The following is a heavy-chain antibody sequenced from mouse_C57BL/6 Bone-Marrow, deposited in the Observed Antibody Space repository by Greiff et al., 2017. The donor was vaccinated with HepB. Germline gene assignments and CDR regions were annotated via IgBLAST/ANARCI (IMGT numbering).Heavy chain of an antibody. CDR2: IYPGSGST. Sequence: VQLQQPGAELVKPGASVKMSCKASGYTFTSYWITGVKQRPGQGLEWIGDIYPGSGSTNYNEKFKSKATLSVDTSSSTAYMQLSSLTSEDSAVYYCARGGGRAWFAYWGQGTLVTVSA. V-gene: IGHV1-55*01. J-gene: IGHJ3*01. CDR1: GYTFTSYW. CDR3: ARGGGRAWFAY. D-gene: IGHD1-1*02.